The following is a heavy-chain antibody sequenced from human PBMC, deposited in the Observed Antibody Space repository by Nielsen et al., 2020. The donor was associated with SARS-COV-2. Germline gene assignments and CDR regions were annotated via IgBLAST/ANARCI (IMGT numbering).Heavy chain of an antibody. CDR2: ISYDGSNK. CDR3: AREGQYGDYVSSSLDY. D-gene: IGHD4-17*01. CDR1: GFTFSSYG. V-gene: IGHV3-30*03. Sequence: GESLKISCAASGFTFSSYGMHWVRQAPGKGLEWVAVISYDGSNKYYADSVKGRFTISRDNSKNTLYLQMNSLRAEDTAVYYCAREGQYGDYVSSSLDYWGQGTLVTVSS. J-gene: IGHJ4*02.